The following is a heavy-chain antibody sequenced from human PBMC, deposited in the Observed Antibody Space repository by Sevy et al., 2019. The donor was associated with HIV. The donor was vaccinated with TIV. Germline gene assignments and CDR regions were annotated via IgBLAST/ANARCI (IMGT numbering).Heavy chain of an antibody. D-gene: IGHD3-16*02. CDR1: GFTFSSYS. CDR2: ISSTSGHI. CDR3: ARDDYVYGNCRWTNWFDP. J-gene: IGHJ5*02. V-gene: IGHV3-21*01. Sequence: GGSLRLSCAASGFTFSSYSMNWVRQAPGKGLEWVSSISSTSGHIYYSDSVKGRFTISRDNSKNSLYLQMNSLRAEGMAVYYCARDDYVYGNCRWTNWFDPWGQGTLVTVSS.